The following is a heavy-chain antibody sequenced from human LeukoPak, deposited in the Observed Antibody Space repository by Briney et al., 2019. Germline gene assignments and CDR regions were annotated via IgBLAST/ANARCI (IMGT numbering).Heavy chain of an antibody. CDR2: IYYSGST. CDR1: GGSTSSSRYY. J-gene: IGHJ4*02. Sequence: SETLSLTCTVSGGSTSSSRYYWGWIRQPPGKGLEWIGSIYYSGSTYYNPSLKSRVTISVDTSKNQFSLKLSSVTAADTAVYYCARHNPDTLLLWFGEPRDPFDYWGQGTLVTVSS. V-gene: IGHV4-39*01. CDR3: ARHNPDTLLLWFGEPRDPFDY. D-gene: IGHD3-10*01.